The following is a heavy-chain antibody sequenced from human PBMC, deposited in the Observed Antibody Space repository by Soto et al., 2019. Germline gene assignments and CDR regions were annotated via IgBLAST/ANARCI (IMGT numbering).Heavy chain of an antibody. Sequence: EVQLLESGGDLVQPGGSLRLSCAASGFTFSSYAMSWVRQAPGKGLEWVSAISGSGGSTYYADSVKGRFTISRDNSKNPLYLQMNSLRAEDTAVYYCAKDLMVRSSGWYDWFDPWGQGTLVTVSS. CDR2: ISGSGGST. CDR1: GFTFSSYA. J-gene: IGHJ5*02. V-gene: IGHV3-23*01. CDR3: AKDLMVRSSGWYDWFDP. D-gene: IGHD6-19*01.